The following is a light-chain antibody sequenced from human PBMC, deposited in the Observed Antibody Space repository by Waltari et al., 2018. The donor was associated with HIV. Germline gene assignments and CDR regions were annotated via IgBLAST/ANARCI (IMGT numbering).Light chain of an antibody. CDR1: TSALRDNKF. Sequence: SALTQPRSVSGYRGQSVSISCPGATSALRDNKFVSWYHQHAGQVPRVSILDVDKRPSDVSGRSSASKSGDTASLTIAGLRPDDEAMYYCCMYTASSSWVFGGGT. CDR3: CMYTASSSWV. V-gene: IGLV2-11*01. J-gene: IGLJ3*02. CDR2: DVD.